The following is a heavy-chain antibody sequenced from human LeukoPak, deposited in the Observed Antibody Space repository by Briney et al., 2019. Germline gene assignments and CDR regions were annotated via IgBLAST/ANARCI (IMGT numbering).Heavy chain of an antibody. D-gene: IGHD6-19*01. CDR3: ARKSNTSSGWFAFDY. CDR1: GYTFTSYD. CDR2: MNPNSGNT. V-gene: IGHV1-8*01. Sequence: GASVKVSCKASGYTFTSYDINWVRRATGQGLEWMGWMNPNSGNTGYAQKFQDRVTMTRNTSISTAYMELSSLRSEDTAVYYCARKSNTSSGWFAFDYWGQGTLITVSS. J-gene: IGHJ4*02.